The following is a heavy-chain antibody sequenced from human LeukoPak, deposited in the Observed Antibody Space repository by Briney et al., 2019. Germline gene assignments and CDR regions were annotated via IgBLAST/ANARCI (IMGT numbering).Heavy chain of an antibody. CDR1: GYSINSGYY. Sequence: SETLSLTCAVSGYSINSGYYWGWIRQPPGKGLEWIGIINHSGSTYYNPSLKSRVTISVDTSKNQFSLKMSSVTAADTAVYYCARRTTVTMFVYWGQGTLVTVSS. CDR3: ARRTTVTMFVY. V-gene: IGHV4-38-2*01. J-gene: IGHJ4*02. D-gene: IGHD4-17*01. CDR2: INHSGST.